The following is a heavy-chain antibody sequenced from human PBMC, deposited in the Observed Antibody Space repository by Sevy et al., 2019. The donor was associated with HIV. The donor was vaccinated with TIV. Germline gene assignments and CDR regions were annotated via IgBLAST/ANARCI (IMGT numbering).Heavy chain of an antibody. CDR2: ISSSSSYI. CDR3: ARAGHYYDSSGYNFDY. J-gene: IGHJ4*02. Sequence: GGSLRLSCAASGFTFSSYSMNWVRQAPGKGLEWVSSISSSSSYIYYADSVKGRFTISRDNAKNSLYLQMNSLRAEDTAVYYCARAGHYYDSSGYNFDYWGQGTLVTVSS. V-gene: IGHV3-21*01. CDR1: GFTFSSYS. D-gene: IGHD3-22*01.